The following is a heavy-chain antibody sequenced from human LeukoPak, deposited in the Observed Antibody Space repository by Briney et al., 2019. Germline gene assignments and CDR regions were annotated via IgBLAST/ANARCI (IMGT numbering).Heavy chain of an antibody. CDR1: GYTFTGYY. V-gene: IGHV1-2*06. J-gene: IGHJ4*02. D-gene: IGHD3-3*01. CDR2: INPNSGGT. CDR3: ARDGHYDFWSGSDY. Sequence: ASVKVSCKASGYTFTGYYMHWVRQAPGQGLEWMGRINPNSGGTNYAQKLQGRVTMTTDTSTSTAYMELRSLRSDDTAVYYCARDGHYDFWSGSDYWGQGTLVTVSS.